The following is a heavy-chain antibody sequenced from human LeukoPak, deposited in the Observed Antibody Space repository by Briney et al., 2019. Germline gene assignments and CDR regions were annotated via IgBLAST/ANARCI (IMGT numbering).Heavy chain of an antibody. J-gene: IGHJ4*02. CDR2: ISYDGSNK. V-gene: IGHV3-30*04. CDR1: GFTLSSYA. Sequence: GGSLRLSCAASGFTLSSYAMHWVRQAPGKGLEWVAVISYDGSNKYYADSVKGRFTISRDNSKNTLYLQMNSLRAEDTAVYYCARGGNLDYWGQGTLVTVSS. D-gene: IGHD2-15*01. CDR3: ARGGNLDY.